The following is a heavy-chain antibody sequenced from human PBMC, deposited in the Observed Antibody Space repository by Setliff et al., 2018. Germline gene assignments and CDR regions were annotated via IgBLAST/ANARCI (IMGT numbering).Heavy chain of an antibody. J-gene: IGHJ6*03. Sequence: ASVKVSCKAFGYTFAKYGTSWVRQAPGQGLEWMGWISGYNGYTVYAQKLQGRVTLTTDTSTGTAYMEVRSLRSDDTAQYYCVREGVDSRSSTDYRYYMDVWGKGTTVTVSS. CDR1: GYTFAKYG. D-gene: IGHD3-22*01. CDR3: VREGVDSRSSTDYRYYMDV. V-gene: IGHV1-18*01. CDR2: ISGYNGYT.